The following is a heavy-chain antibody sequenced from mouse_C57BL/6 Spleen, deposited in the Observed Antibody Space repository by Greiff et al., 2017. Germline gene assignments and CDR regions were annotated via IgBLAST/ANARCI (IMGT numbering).Heavy chain of an antibody. V-gene: IGHV5-4*01. CDR2: ISDGGSYT. J-gene: IGHJ1*03. CDR3: ARSTPNFDV. D-gene: IGHD2-1*01. Sequence: DVQLVESGGGLVKPGGSLKLSCAASGFTFSSYAMSWVRQTPEKRLEWVATISDGGSYTYYPDNVKGRFTISRDNAKNNLYLQMSHLKSEDTAMYYCARSTPNFDVWGTGTTVTVSS. CDR1: GFTFSSYA.